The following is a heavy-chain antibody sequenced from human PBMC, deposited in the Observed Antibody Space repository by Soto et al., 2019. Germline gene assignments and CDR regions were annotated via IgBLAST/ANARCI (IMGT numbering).Heavy chain of an antibody. J-gene: IGHJ4*02. Sequence: QPGGSLRLSCAASGFTFSSYAMSWVRQAPGKGLEWVSAISGSGGSTYYADSVKGRFTISRDNSKNTLYLQMNSLRAEDTAVYYCAKDHLSDFWSGYPRRPQDYWGQGTLVTVSS. CDR1: GFTFSSYA. CDR2: ISGSGGST. V-gene: IGHV3-23*01. CDR3: AKDHLSDFWSGYPRRPQDY. D-gene: IGHD3-3*01.